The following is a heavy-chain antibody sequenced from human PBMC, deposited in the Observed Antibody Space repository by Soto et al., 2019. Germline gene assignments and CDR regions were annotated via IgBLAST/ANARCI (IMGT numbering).Heavy chain of an antibody. V-gene: IGHV4-31*03. CDR1: GGSISSGGYY. CDR2: IYYSGST. Sequence: QVQLQESGPGLVKPSQTLSLTCTVSGGSISSGGYYWSWIRQHPGKGLEWIGYIYYSGSTYYNPSLKSRVTISVDTSKNQFSLKLRSVTAADTAVYYCARGRKKITMVRGVHYFDYWGQGTLVTVSS. J-gene: IGHJ4*02. D-gene: IGHD3-10*01. CDR3: ARGRKKITMVRGVHYFDY.